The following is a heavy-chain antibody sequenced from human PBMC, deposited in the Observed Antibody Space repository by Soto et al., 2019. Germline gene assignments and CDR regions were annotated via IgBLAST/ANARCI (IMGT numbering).Heavy chain of an antibody. CDR2: IYYSGST. CDR3: ARLDGYDHFFDY. V-gene: IGHV4-59*08. Sequence: PSETLSLTCTVSGGSISSHYWSWIRQPPGQGLEWIGYIYYSGSTNYNPSLKSRVTISVDTSKSQFSLRLSSVTAADTAVYFCARLDGYDHFFDYRGQRSPVTGSS. CDR1: GGSISSHY. J-gene: IGHJ4*02. D-gene: IGHD5-12*01.